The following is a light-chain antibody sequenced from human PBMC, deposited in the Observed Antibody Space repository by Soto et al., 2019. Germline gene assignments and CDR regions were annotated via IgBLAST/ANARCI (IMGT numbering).Light chain of an antibody. CDR2: GAS. CDR3: HQYGSSPPWT. J-gene: IGKJ1*01. Sequence: EIVLTQSPGTLSLSPGERATLSCRASQSVSSSYLAWYQQKSGQAPRHLIYGASSRATAIPDRFSGSGSGTAFTLTISRLEPEDFAVYYCHQYGSSPPWTFGQGTKVEIK. CDR1: QSVSSSY. V-gene: IGKV3-20*01.